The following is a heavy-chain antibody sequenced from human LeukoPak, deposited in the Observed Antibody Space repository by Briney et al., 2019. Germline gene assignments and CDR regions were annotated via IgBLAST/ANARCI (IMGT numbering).Heavy chain of an antibody. J-gene: IGHJ6*03. Sequence: SVKVSCKASGGTFSSYTISWARQAPGQGLEWMGRIIPILGIANYAQKFQGRVTITADKSTSTAYMGLSSLRSEDTAVYYCARGTIVVSDYYYMDVWGKGTTVTVSS. CDR2: IIPILGIA. V-gene: IGHV1-69*02. D-gene: IGHD2-2*01. CDR1: GGTFSSYT. CDR3: ARGTIVVSDYYYMDV.